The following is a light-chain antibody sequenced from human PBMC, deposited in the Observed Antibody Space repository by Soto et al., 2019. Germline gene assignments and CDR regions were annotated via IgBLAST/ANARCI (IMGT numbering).Light chain of an antibody. V-gene: IGKV3-20*01. CDR1: QSVTSNF. CDR2: VAS. Sequence: EIVLTQSPGTLSLSPGERATLSCRASQSVTSNFLAWYQQKPGQTPRLFIYVASSRTTDVPDRFSGSGSGTDFTLTISRLEPEDFAVDYCQQYGTSPRTFGQGTKLEIK. CDR3: QQYGTSPRT. J-gene: IGKJ2*01.